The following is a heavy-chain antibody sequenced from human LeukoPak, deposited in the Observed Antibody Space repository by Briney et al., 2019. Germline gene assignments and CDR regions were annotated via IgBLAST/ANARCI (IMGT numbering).Heavy chain of an antibody. D-gene: IGHD1-26*01. CDR1: GGSISSYY. V-gene: IGHV4-59*01. CDR3: ARFTGSYFPHARFDY. J-gene: IGHJ4*02. Sequence: PSETLSLTCTVSGGSISSYYWSWIRQPPGKGLEWIGYIYYSGSTNYNPSLKSRVTISVDTSKNQFSLKLSSVTAADTAVYYCARFTGSYFPHARFDYWGQGTLVTVSS. CDR2: IYYSGST.